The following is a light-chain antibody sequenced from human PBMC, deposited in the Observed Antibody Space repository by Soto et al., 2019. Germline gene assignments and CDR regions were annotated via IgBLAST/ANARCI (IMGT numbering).Light chain of an antibody. CDR2: DAS. V-gene: IGKV3-11*01. J-gene: IGKJ2*01. CDR1: QSVSSY. Sequence: EIVLTQSPATLALSPGERATLSCRASQSVSSYLAWYQQKPGQAPRLLIYDASNRATGIPARCSGGGSRTDFTLTISSLEPEDFAVYYWQQRSNWYTFGQGTKLEIK. CDR3: QQRSNWYT.